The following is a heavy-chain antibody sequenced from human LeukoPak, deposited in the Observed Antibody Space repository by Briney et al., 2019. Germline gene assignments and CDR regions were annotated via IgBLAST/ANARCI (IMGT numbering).Heavy chain of an antibody. D-gene: IGHD4-17*01. Sequence: ASVKVSCKASGYTFTSYDINWVRQATGQGLEWVGCMNPNSGNTGYAQKFQGRVTMTRNTSISTAYMELSSLRSEDTAVYYCARRRSSSPPSHYGSTPGWGKGTTATVSS. CDR2: MNPNSGNT. CDR3: ARRRSSSPPSHYGSTPG. J-gene: IGHJ6*04. V-gene: IGHV1-8*01. CDR1: GYTFTSYD.